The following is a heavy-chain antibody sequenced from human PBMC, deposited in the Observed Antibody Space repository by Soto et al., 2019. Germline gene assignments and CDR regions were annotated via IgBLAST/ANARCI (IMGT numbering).Heavy chain of an antibody. Sequence: GASVKVSCKASGYSFTDYYMNWVRQAPGQGLEWMGWINPNNGVTNYAQKFQGRVTMTRDTSISTAYMDLSRLRSDDTALYYCARGALTVANWFDPRGQGTQVTVSS. CDR1: GYSFTDYY. D-gene: IGHD6-19*01. V-gene: IGHV1-2*02. CDR3: ARGALTVANWFDP. CDR2: INPNNGVT. J-gene: IGHJ5*02.